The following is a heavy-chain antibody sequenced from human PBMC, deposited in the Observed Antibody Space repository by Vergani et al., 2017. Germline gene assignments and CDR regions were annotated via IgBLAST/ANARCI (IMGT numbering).Heavy chain of an antibody. V-gene: IGHV1-24*01. CDR1: GYTLTELS. CDR2: FDPEDGET. Sequence: QVQLVQSGAEVKKPGASVNVSCKVSGYTLTELSMHWVRQAPGKGLEWMGGFDPEDGETIYAQKFQGRVTMTEETSTDTAYMELSSLRSEDTAVYYCASQTYYYDSVWFDPWGQGTLVTVSS. D-gene: IGHD3-22*01. CDR3: ASQTYYYDSVWFDP. J-gene: IGHJ5*02.